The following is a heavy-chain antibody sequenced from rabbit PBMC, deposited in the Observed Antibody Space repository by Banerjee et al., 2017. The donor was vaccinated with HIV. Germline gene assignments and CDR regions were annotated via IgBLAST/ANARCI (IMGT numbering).Heavy chain of an antibody. Sequence: QEQLEESGGDLVKPEGSLTLTCTASGFSFSSSDYMCWVRQAPGKGLEWIGCIYTGSGGSTYYANWAKGRFTISKTSSTTVTLQMTSLTAADTATYFCARDLAGVIGWNFGLWGQGTLVTVS. V-gene: IGHV1S45*01. D-gene: IGHD4-1*01. CDR2: IYTGSGGST. CDR3: ARDLAGVIGWNFGL. CDR1: GFSFSSSDY. J-gene: IGHJ4*01.